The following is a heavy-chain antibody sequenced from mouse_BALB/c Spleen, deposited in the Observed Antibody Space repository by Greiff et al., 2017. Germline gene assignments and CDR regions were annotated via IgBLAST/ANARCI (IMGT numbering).Heavy chain of an antibody. Sequence: VQLQQSGAELMKPGASVKISCKATGYTFSSYWIEWVKQRPGHGLEWIGEILPGSGSTNYNEKFKGKATFTADTSSNTAYMQLSSLTSEDSAVYYCASYYYGAWFAYWGQGTLVTVSA. D-gene: IGHD1-1*01. CDR3: ASYYYGAWFAY. CDR1: GYTFSSYW. J-gene: IGHJ3*01. V-gene: IGHV1-9*01. CDR2: ILPGSGST.